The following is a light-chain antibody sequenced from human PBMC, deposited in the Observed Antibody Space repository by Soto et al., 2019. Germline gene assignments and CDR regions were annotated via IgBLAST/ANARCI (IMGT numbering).Light chain of an antibody. Sequence: QSVLTQPPSASGSLGQSVTISCTGTSSDVGGYNYVSWYQQHPGKAPKLMIYEVSKRPSGVPDRFSGSKSGNTASLTVSGLQAEDEADYYCSSYAGSNNWVFGGGTQLTV. J-gene: IGLJ3*02. CDR1: SSDVGGYNY. CDR3: SSYAGSNNWV. V-gene: IGLV2-8*01. CDR2: EVS.